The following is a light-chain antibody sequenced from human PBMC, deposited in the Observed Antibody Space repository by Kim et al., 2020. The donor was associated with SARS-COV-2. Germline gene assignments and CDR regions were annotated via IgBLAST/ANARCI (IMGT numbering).Light chain of an antibody. Sequence: DVQMTQSPFTLSASVGDSVTITCRASQSINSWLAWYQQKPGKAPELLLHKASILETGVPSRFSGSQSGTEFTLTISSLQPDDFAIYYCQQYNSYSSTFGRGTKVDIK. CDR2: KAS. CDR3: QQYNSYSST. V-gene: IGKV1-5*03. J-gene: IGKJ1*01. CDR1: QSINSW.